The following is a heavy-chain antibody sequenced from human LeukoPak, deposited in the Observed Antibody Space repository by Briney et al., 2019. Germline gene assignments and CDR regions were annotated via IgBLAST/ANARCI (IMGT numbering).Heavy chain of an antibody. Sequence: NSSETLSLTCAVYGGSFSGYYWSWIRQPPGKGLEWIGEINHSGGTNYNPSLKSRVTISVDTSKNQFSLKLSSVTAADTAVYYCARGRLVYCSSTSCYSAFDIWGQGTMVTVSS. D-gene: IGHD2-2*01. V-gene: IGHV4-34*01. CDR1: GGSFSGYY. J-gene: IGHJ3*02. CDR2: INHSGGT. CDR3: ARGRLVYCSSTSCYSAFDI.